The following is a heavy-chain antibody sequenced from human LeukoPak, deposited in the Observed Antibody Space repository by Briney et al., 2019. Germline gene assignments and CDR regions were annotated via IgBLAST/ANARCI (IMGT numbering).Heavy chain of an antibody. Sequence: GSLRLSCAASGFTFSSYAMSWVRQAPGMGLEWVSAISGSGGSTYYADSLKGRFTISRDNSKNTLYLQMNSLRAEDTAVYYCAKSWRSFWSGYYKDYWGQGTLVTVSS. CDR1: GFTFSSYA. V-gene: IGHV3-23*01. CDR3: AKSWRSFWSGYYKDY. CDR2: ISGSGGST. J-gene: IGHJ4*02. D-gene: IGHD3-3*01.